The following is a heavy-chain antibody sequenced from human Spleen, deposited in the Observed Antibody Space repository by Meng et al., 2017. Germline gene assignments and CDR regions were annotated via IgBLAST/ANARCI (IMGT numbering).Heavy chain of an antibody. J-gene: IGHJ5*02. CDR3: ARDFTSGSSGDP. CDR2: ITPGSGNT. V-gene: IGHV1-3*01. D-gene: IGHD6-19*01. CDR1: GYSFTSYA. Sequence: QVQLVQSGAEVKMPGASVRISCKASGYSFTSYAMHWVRQAPGQSLEWMGWITPGSGNTKYSQKFQVRLTITTDTSASTAYMGLSTLRSEDTAVYYCARDFTSGSSGDPWGQGTLVTVSS.